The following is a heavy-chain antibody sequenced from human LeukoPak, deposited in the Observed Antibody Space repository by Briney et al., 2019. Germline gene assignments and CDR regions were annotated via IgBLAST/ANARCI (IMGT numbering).Heavy chain of an antibody. D-gene: IGHD6-19*01. CDR1: GFTVSSNY. Sequence: GGSLRLSCAASGFTVSSNYMSWVRQAPGKGLEWVSIIYSGGSTYSADSVKGRFTISRDNAKNSLYLQMNSLRVEDTAVYYCARALAVAGTGYWGQGTLVTVSS. CDR2: IYSGGST. J-gene: IGHJ4*02. CDR3: ARALAVAGTGY. V-gene: IGHV3-53*01.